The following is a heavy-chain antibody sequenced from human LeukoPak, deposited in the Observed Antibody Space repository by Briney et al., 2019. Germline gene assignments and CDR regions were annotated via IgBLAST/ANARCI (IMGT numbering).Heavy chain of an antibody. CDR2: IYHTGSN. V-gene: IGHV4-61*08. J-gene: IGHJ4*02. CDR3: ARGISVFDY. Sequence: SETLSLTCTVSGGSVSNADYYWSWIRHPPGKTLEWIGYIYHTGSNNYKYSLKSRVTISVDTSKNQFSLKLSSVTAADTAVYYCARGISVFDYWGQGTLVTVSS. D-gene: IGHD3-10*01. CDR1: GGSVSNADYY.